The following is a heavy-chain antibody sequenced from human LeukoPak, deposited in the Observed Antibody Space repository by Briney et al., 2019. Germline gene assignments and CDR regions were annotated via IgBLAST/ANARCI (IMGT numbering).Heavy chain of an antibody. J-gene: IGHJ4*02. CDR3: ARGLRPRTYYSDY. CDR1: GFTFSSYS. CDR2: ISSSSSYI. D-gene: IGHD3-3*01. Sequence: PGGSLRLSCAASGFTFSSYSMNWVRQAPGKGLEWVSSISSSSSYIYYADSVKGRFTISRDNAKNSLYLQMNSLRAEDTAVYYCARGLRPRTYYSDYWGQGTLVTVSS. V-gene: IGHV3-21*01.